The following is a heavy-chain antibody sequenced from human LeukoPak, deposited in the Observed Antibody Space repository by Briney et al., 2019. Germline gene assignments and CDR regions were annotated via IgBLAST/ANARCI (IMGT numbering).Heavy chain of an antibody. D-gene: IGHD3-10*01. CDR1: GFTFSTNW. CDR3: ARDRTTTYYYGSVDYLGIDY. J-gene: IGHJ4*02. CDR2: IKQDGSEK. V-gene: IGHV3-7*01. Sequence: GGSLRLSCAASGFTFSTNWMSWVRQAPGKGLEWVANIKQDGSEKYYVDSVKGRFTISRDNAKNSLYLQMNSLRAEDTAVYYCARDRTTTYYYGSVDYLGIDYWGQGTLVTVSS.